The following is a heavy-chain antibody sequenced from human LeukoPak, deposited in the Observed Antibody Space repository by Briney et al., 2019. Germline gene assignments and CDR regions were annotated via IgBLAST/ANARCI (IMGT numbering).Heavy chain of an antibody. Sequence: SQTLSLTCTVSGGSISSGDYYWSWIRQPPGKGLEWIGYIYYSGSTYYNPSLKSRVTISVDTSKNQFSLKLSSVTAADTAVCYCARDRFVVVPAASRYYYYYYMDVWGKGTTVTVSS. CDR3: ARDRFVVVPAASRYYYYYYMDV. V-gene: IGHV4-30-4*08. CDR2: IYYSGST. CDR1: GGSISSGDYY. D-gene: IGHD2-2*01. J-gene: IGHJ6*03.